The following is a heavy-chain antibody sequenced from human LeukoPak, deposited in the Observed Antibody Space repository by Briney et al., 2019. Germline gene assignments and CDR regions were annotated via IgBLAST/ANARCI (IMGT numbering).Heavy chain of an antibody. Sequence: GGSLRLSCTASGFTFGDYAMSWVRQAPGKGLEWVGFIRSKAYGGTTEYAASVKGRFTISRADSKSIAYLQMNSLKTEDTAVYYCTRAGFYSGSYSFDYWGQGTLVTVSS. CDR1: GFTFGDYA. V-gene: IGHV3-49*04. CDR3: TRAGFYSGSYSFDY. D-gene: IGHD1-26*01. J-gene: IGHJ4*02. CDR2: IRSKAYGGTT.